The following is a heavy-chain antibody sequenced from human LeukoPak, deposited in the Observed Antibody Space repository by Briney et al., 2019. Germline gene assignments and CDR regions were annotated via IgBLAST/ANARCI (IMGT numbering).Heavy chain of an antibody. CDR2: IIPIFGTA. D-gene: IGHD3-16*02. CDR1: GGTFSSYA. V-gene: IGHV1-69*01. J-gene: IGHJ3*02. CDR3: ARGDYDYVWGSYRFHDAFDI. Sequence: SVKVSCKASGGTFSSYAISWVRQAPGQGLEWMGGIIPIFGTANYAQKFQGRVTITADESTSTAYMELSSLRSEDTAVYYCARGDYDYVWGSYRFHDAFDIWGQGTMVTVSS.